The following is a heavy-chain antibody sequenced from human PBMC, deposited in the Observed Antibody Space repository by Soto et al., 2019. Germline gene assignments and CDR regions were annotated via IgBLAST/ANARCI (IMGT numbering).Heavy chain of an antibody. CDR3: ARLYTTSRVGAWFEP. D-gene: IGHD3-16*01. Sequence: EGQLVESGGGLVLPGGSLRLSCAASGFIFSTYTLNWVRQAPGKGLEWVSYISAGSDAIHYADSVEGRFTVSRDNAKNSLFLQMNSLRDEDTAVYYCARLYTTSRVGAWFEPWGQGTLVTVSS. CDR1: GFIFSTYT. V-gene: IGHV3-48*02. CDR2: ISAGSDAI. J-gene: IGHJ5*02.